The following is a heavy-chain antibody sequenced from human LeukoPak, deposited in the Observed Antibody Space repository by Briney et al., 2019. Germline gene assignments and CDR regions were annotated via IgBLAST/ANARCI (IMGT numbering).Heavy chain of an antibody. Sequence: PSETLSLTCTVSGGSISTYYWSWIRQPPGKGLEWIGYIYYSGSTNYNPSLKSRVTISVDTSKNQFSLKLTSVTAADTAVYYCARATAFFDIWGQGTMVTVSS. CDR2: IYYSGST. J-gene: IGHJ3*02. V-gene: IGHV4-59*01. CDR1: GGSISTYY. CDR3: ARATAFFDI.